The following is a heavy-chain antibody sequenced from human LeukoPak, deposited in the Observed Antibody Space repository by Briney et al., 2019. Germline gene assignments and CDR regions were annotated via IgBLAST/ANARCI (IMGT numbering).Heavy chain of an antibody. Sequence: SETLSLTCTVSGGSISRYYWSLIRQPAGKGLEWSGRVYTSGSTTYNPSLKSRVTMSIDTSKNQFSLKVSSVTAADTAVYYCARDSGTTGEVKFDPWGQGTLVTVSS. J-gene: IGHJ5*02. CDR1: GGSISRYY. CDR2: VYTSGST. V-gene: IGHV4-4*07. CDR3: ARDSGTTGEVKFDP. D-gene: IGHD3-10*01.